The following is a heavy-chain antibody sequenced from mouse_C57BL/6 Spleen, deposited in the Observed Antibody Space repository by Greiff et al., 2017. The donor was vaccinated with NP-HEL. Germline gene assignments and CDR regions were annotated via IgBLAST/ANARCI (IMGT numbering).Heavy chain of an antibody. CDR3: AGAAYSRFAY. V-gene: IGHV1-53*01. J-gene: IGHJ3*01. CDR2: INPCNSDT. CDR1: GYTFTSYW. D-gene: IGHD6-1*01. Sequence: QVQLQQPGTELVKPGASVKLSCKASGYTFTSYWMHWVKQRPGQGLEWIGKINPCNSDTNYNQKFKGKSTLTVDKSSSTAYMQLSSLTSEDSAVYYCAGAAYSRFAYWGQGTLVTVSS.